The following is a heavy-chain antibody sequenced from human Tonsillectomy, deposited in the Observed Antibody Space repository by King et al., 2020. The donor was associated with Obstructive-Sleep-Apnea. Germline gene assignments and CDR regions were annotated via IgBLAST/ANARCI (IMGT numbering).Heavy chain of an antibody. J-gene: IGHJ3*02. CDR1: GFTFSSYA. V-gene: IGHV3-23*04. CDR2: ISGSGGST. Sequence: VQLVESGGGLVQPGGSLRLSCAASGFTFSSYAMSWVRQAPGKGLEWVSAISGSGGSTYYVDSVKGRFTISRDNSKNTLYLQMNSLRAEDTAVYYCAKDRRSSGGYGGDDFDIWGQGTMVTVSS. D-gene: IGHD6-19*01. CDR3: AKDRRSSGGYGGDDFDI.